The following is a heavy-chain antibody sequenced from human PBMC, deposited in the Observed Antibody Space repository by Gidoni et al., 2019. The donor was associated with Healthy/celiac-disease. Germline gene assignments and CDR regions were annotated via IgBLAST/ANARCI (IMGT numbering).Heavy chain of an antibody. Sequence: QVQLQQWGAGLLKPSETLSLTCAVYGGSFSGYYWSWIRQPPGKGLEWIGEINHSGSTNYNPSLKSRVTISVDTSKNQFSLKLSSVTAADTAVYYCARLLVRLAAAGTYYYYYGMDVWGQGTTVTVSS. D-gene: IGHD6-13*01. CDR2: INHSGST. V-gene: IGHV4-34*01. J-gene: IGHJ6*02. CDR1: GGSFSGYY. CDR3: ARLLVRLAAAGTYYYYYGMDV.